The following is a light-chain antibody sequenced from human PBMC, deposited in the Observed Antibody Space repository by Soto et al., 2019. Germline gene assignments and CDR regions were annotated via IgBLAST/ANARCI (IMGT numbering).Light chain of an antibody. Sequence: QSALTQPASVSGSPGQSITISCTGTSSDVGGYDLVSWYQQHPGKAPKLMIYKVSTRPSGVSSRFSGSKSGNTASLTISGLQAEDEADYYCCSYAGSSTFVFGTGTKVTVL. J-gene: IGLJ1*01. CDR3: CSYAGSSTFV. CDR1: SSDVGGYDL. V-gene: IGLV2-23*02. CDR2: KVS.